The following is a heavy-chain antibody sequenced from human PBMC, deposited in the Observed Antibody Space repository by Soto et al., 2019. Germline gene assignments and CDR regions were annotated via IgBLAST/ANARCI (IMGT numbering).Heavy chain of an antibody. CDR1: GYTFTGYY. CDR3: ARGAIHYDFWSGYPDY. Sequence: ASVKVSCKASGYTFTGYYMHWVRQAPGQGLEWMGWINPNSGGTNYAQKFQGWVTMTRDTSISTAYMELSRLRSDGTAVYYCARGAIHYDFWSGYPDYWGQGTLVTVSS. V-gene: IGHV1-2*04. CDR2: INPNSGGT. J-gene: IGHJ4*02. D-gene: IGHD3-3*01.